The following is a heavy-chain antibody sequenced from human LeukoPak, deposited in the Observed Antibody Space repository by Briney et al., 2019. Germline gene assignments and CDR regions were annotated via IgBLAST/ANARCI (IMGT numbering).Heavy chain of an antibody. V-gene: IGHV3-74*01. CDR1: GFTFSSYW. D-gene: IGHD4-23*01. CDR2: INSDGSST. Sequence: PGGSLRLSCAASGFTFSSYWMHWVRQAPGKGLVWVSRINSDGSSTSYTDSVKGRFNISRNNAKNTLYLQMNSLRAEDTAVYYCARGFKYGGNSNMDYWGQGTLVTVSS. CDR3: ARGFKYGGNSNMDY. J-gene: IGHJ4*02.